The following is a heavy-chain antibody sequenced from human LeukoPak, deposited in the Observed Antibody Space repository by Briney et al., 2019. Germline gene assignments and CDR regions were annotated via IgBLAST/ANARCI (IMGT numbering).Heavy chain of an antibody. CDR2: IKQDGSER. J-gene: IGHJ3*02. Sequence: GGSLRVSCAASGFTFSNYWMTWVRQAPGKGLEWVANIKQDGSERFYVDSVKGRFTISRDNAKNSLYLQMNSLRAEDTAVYYCAREDTVAGDAFDIWGQGTMVTVSS. CDR3: AREDTVAGDAFDI. V-gene: IGHV3-7*01. CDR1: GFTFSNYW. D-gene: IGHD4-23*01.